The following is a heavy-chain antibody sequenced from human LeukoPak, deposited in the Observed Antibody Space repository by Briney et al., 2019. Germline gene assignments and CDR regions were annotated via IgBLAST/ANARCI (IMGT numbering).Heavy chain of an antibody. J-gene: IGHJ4*02. CDR1: GGSFSGYY. CDR2: INHSGST. V-gene: IGHV4-34*01. D-gene: IGHD3-3*01. Sequence: SETLSLTCAVYGGSFSGYYWSWIRQPPGKGLEWIGEINHSGSTNYNPSLKSRVTISVDTSKNQFSLKLSSVTAADTAVYYCARVDFWSGYYHFDYWGQGTLVTVSS. CDR3: ARVDFWSGYYHFDY.